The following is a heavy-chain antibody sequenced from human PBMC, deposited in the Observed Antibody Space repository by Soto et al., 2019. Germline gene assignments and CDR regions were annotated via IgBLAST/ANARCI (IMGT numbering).Heavy chain of an antibody. V-gene: IGHV3-9*01. CDR1: GFTLDDYT. CDR2: VGWNGGDI. J-gene: IGHJ4*02. CDR3: ARDLDSSGYYLGEGY. Sequence: GGSLRLSCAASGFTLDDYTMHWVRQAPGKGLEWVSGVGWNGGDIVYADSVKGRFTVSRDNTKNSLYLQMNSLRAEDTAVYYCARDLDSSGYYLGEGYWGQGTLVTVSS. D-gene: IGHD3-22*01.